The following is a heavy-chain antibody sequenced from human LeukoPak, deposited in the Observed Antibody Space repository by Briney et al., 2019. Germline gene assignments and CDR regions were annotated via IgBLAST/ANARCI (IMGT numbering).Heavy chain of an antibody. V-gene: IGHV4-34*01. CDR1: GVPFSGYS. J-gene: IGHJ5*02. CDR3: ARRFGSGSFSS. CDR2: SNHSGST. D-gene: IGHD3-10*01. Sequence: SETLSLTCAVSGVPFSGYSCSWIRQPPGKGLEWIGESNHSGSTNYNPSLKSRVTISVDMSKNQFSLKLTSVAAADTAVYFCARRFGSGSFSSWGQGTLVTVSS.